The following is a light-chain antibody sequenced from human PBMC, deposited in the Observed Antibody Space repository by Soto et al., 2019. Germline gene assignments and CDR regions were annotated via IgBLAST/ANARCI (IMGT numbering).Light chain of an antibody. J-gene: IGLJ1*01. V-gene: IGLV2-8*01. CDR2: EVS. CDR3: SSYVGGYSYV. Sequence: QSVLTQPPSASGSPGQSVTISCTGTSSDVGAYNYVSWYQQHPGKAPKLMIYEVSKRPSGVPDRFSGSKSGNTASLTVSGLQAEDEADYYCSSYVGGYSYVFGIGTKVTVL. CDR1: SSDVGAYNY.